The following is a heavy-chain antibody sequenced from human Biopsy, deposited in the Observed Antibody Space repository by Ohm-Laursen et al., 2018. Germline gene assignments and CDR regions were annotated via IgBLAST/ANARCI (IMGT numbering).Heavy chain of an antibody. CDR3: ARGGSFLPSEYSHH. Sequence: PSVKVSCKASGYTFTTYDINWARQATGQGLEWMGWMNPNTGNTDFAQKFQGRITMTRNTSISTAYMELRSLRSDDTAVYYCARGGSFLPSEYSHHWGQGTLVTVSS. J-gene: IGHJ1*01. CDR2: MNPNTGNT. D-gene: IGHD3-10*01. CDR1: GYTFTTYD. V-gene: IGHV1-8*01.